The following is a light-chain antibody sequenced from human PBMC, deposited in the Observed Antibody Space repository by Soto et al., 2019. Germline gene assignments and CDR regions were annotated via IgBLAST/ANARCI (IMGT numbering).Light chain of an antibody. Sequence: DFQMTQSPSSLSASVGDRVTIAVEASQDISDYLNWYQQKPGRAPKLLIYDASNLQTGVPSRFSGSGSGTDFSLTISSLQPEDIATYYCQQYDHIPLTFGGGTKVDNK. CDR3: QQYDHIPLT. CDR1: QDISDY. J-gene: IGKJ4*01. CDR2: DAS. V-gene: IGKV1-33*01.